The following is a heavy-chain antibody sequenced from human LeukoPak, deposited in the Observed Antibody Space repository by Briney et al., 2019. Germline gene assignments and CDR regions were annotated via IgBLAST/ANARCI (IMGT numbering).Heavy chain of an antibody. CDR3: AREKGVVPAAGDAFDI. CDR2: IYHSGST. J-gene: IGHJ3*02. D-gene: IGHD2-2*01. Sequence: SQTLSLTRAVSGGSISSGGYSWSWIRQPPGKGLEWIGYIYHSGSTYYNPSLKSRVTISVDRSKNQFSLKLSSVTAADTAVYYCAREKGVVPAAGDAFDIWGQGTMVTVSS. CDR1: GGSISSGGYS. V-gene: IGHV4-30-2*01.